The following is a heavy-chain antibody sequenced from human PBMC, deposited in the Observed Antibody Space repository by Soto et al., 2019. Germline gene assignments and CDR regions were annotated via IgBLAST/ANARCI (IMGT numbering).Heavy chain of an antibody. D-gene: IGHD6-13*01. Sequence: AETLSLTCTVSGGSVSSGSYYWSWIRQPPGKGLEWIGYIYYSGSTNYNPSLKSRVTISVDTSKNQFSLKLSSVTAAYTAVYYCARDWRYSSTLAVGMDVWGQGTTVTVS. CDR2: IYYSGST. V-gene: IGHV4-61*01. CDR1: GGSVSSGSYY. CDR3: ARDWRYSSTLAVGMDV. J-gene: IGHJ6*02.